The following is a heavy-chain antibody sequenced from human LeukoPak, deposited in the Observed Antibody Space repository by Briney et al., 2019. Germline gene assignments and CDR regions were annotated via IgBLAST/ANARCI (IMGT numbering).Heavy chain of an antibody. D-gene: IGHD4-17*01. Sequence: ASVKVSCTASGYSFVLYGISWVRQAPGQGPEWMGWISTYNGNTKYAEKFQGRVTMTTDTPTSTAYMELRSLRSDDTAVYYCARDEDYGIFVNVDYWGQGTLVTVSS. CDR1: GYSFVLYG. V-gene: IGHV1-18*01. J-gene: IGHJ4*02. CDR3: ARDEDYGIFVNVDY. CDR2: ISTYNGNT.